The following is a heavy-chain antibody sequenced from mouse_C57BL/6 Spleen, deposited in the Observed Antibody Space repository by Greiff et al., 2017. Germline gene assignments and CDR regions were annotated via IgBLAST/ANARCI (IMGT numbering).Heavy chain of an antibody. D-gene: IGHD2-2*01. V-gene: IGHV1-85*01. CDR3: ERRGYDGDYFDY. CDR2: IYPSGGST. Sequence: VKLVESGPELVKPGASVKLSCKASGYTFTSYYINWVKQRPGQGLAWIGWIYPSGGSTKYNEKFKGKATLTVDTSSSTAYMRLHSLTSEDSAVYVGERRGYDGDYFDYWGQGTTLTVSS. J-gene: IGHJ2*01. CDR1: GYTFTSYY.